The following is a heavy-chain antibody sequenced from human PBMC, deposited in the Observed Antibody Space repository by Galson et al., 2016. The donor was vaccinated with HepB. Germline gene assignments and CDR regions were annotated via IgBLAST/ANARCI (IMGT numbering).Heavy chain of an antibody. CDR2: IYYSGST. CDR1: GGSISSSSYY. J-gene: IGHJ4*02. Sequence: SETLSLTCTVSGGSISSSSYYWGWIRQPPGKGLEWSGSIYYSGSTYYNPSLKSRVTISVDTSKNQFSLKLSSVTAADTAVYYCASMVRGVTIYYWGQGTLVTVSS. CDR3: ASMVRGVTIYY. D-gene: IGHD3-10*01. V-gene: IGHV4-39*01.